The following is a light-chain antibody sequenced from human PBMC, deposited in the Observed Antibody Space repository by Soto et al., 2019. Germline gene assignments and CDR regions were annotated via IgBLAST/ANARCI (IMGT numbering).Light chain of an antibody. CDR1: SSDVGGYNY. V-gene: IGLV2-8*01. CDR3: QVWDTSDRGV. J-gene: IGLJ1*01. Sequence: QSVLTQPPSASGSPGQSVAISCTGTSSDVGGYNYVSWYQQHPGKAPKLMIYEVNKRPSGVPDRFSGSKSGTTASLTVSGLKDEDEAEYYCQVWDTSDRGVFGAGTKFTVL. CDR2: EVN.